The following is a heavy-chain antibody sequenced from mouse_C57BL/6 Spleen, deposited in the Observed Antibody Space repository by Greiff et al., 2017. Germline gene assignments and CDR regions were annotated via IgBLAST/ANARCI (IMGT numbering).Heavy chain of an antibody. CDR2: IRTGGGT. CDR1: GFSLTSYA. Sequence: VKLQESGPGLVAPSQSLSITCTVSGFSLTSYAISWVRQPPGKGLEWLGVIRTGGGTNYNSALKSRLSISKDNSKSQVFLKMNSLQTDDTARYYCARSHGDYWGQGTSVTVSS. CDR3: ARSHGDY. V-gene: IGHV2-9-1*01. J-gene: IGHJ4*01.